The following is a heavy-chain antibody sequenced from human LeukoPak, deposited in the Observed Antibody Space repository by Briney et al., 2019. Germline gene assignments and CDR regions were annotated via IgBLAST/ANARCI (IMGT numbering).Heavy chain of an antibody. CDR1: GYTFTSYG. J-gene: IGHJ4*02. V-gene: IGHV1-18*01. CDR2: ISAYNGNT. D-gene: IGHD5-18*01. CDR3: ARTPFEDTAMAIFDY. Sequence: ASVKVSCKASGYTFTSYGISWVRQAPGQGLEWMGWISAYNGNTNYAQKLQGRVTMTTDTSTSTAYMELRSLRSDDTAVYYCARTPFEDTAMAIFDYWGQGTLATVSS.